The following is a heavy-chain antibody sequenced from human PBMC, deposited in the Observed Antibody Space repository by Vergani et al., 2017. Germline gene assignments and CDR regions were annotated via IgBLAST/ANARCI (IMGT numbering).Heavy chain of an antibody. D-gene: IGHD3-22*01. V-gene: IGHV2-70*01. Sequence: VTLRESGPALVKPTQTLTLTCTFSGFSLSTSGMCVSWIRQPPGKALEWLALIDWDDDKYYSTSLKTRLTISKDTSKNQVVLTMTNMDPVDTATYYCARAYYDPPSVLWFAPWGQGTLVTVSS. CDR1: GFSLSTSGMC. J-gene: IGHJ5*02. CDR3: ARAYYDPPSVLWFAP. CDR2: IDWDDDK.